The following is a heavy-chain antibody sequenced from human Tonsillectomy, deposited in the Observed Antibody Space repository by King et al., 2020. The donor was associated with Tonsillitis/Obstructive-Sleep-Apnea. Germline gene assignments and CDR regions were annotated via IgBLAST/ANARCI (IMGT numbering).Heavy chain of an antibody. J-gene: IGHJ4*02. CDR1: GFTFSSYG. CDR3: AKPELKNYYVSGIHY. D-gene: IGHD3-10*01. V-gene: IGHV3-30*18. Sequence: VQLVESGGGVVQPGRSLRLSCAASGFTFSSYGMHWVRQAPGKGLEWVAFISYDGSNKYYADSVKGRFTISRDNSKNTLYVQMNSLRAGDTAVYYCAKPELKNYYVSGIHYWGQGTLVTVSS. CDR2: ISYDGSNK.